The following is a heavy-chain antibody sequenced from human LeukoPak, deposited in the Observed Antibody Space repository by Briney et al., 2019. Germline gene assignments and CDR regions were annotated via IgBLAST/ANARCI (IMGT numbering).Heavy chain of an antibody. CDR3: ARVSGAERHSGSYYYYYYGMDV. Sequence: PSETLSLPRTVSGGSLSSYHWSWLRQPPGKGLEWMGYIYYSGRTNYNPSLKSRVTISVDTSKNQFSLKLSSVTAADTAVYYCARVSGAERHSGSYYYYYYGMDVWGQGTTVTVSS. J-gene: IGHJ6*02. D-gene: IGHD1-26*01. CDR1: GGSLSSYH. CDR2: IYYSGRT. V-gene: IGHV4-59*01.